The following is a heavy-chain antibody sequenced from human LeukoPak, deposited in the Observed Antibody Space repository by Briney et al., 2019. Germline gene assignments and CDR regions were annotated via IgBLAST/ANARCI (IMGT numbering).Heavy chain of an antibody. D-gene: IGHD3-3*01. CDR1: GGSISSYY. J-gene: IGHJ4*02. Sequence: SETLSLTCTVSGGSISSYYWSWLRQPPGKGLEWIGYIYYSGSTNYNPSLKSRVTISVDTSKNQFSLKLSSVTAADTAVYYCARAPYYDFWSGSYYSDYWGQGTLVTVSS. CDR2: IYYSGST. V-gene: IGHV4-59*01. CDR3: ARAPYYDFWSGSYYSDY.